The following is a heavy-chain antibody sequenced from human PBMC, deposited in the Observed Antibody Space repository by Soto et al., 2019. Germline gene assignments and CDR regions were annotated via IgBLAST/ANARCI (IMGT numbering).Heavy chain of an antibody. CDR1: GFTFSSYW. CDR2: IKQDGSEK. CDR3: ARASYYYYYGMDV. V-gene: IGHV3-7*03. Sequence: GSLRLSCAASGFTFSSYWMSWVRQAPGKGLEWVANIKQDGSEKYYVDSVKGRFTISRDNAKNSLYLQMNSLRAEDTAVYYCARASYYYYYGMDVWGQGTTVTV. J-gene: IGHJ6*02.